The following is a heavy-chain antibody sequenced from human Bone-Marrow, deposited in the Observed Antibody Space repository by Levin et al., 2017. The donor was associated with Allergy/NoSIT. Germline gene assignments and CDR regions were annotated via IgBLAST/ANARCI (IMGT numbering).Heavy chain of an antibody. Sequence: PGGSLRLSCAASGFTFDDYAMHWVRQAPGKGLEWVSGISWNSGSIGYADSVKGRFTISRDNAKNSLYLQMNSLRAEDTALYYCAKGSPTERYYYYGMDVWGQGTTVTVSS. CDR3: AKGSPTERYYYYGMDV. V-gene: IGHV3-9*01. J-gene: IGHJ6*02. CDR1: GFTFDDYA. CDR2: ISWNSGSI. D-gene: IGHD4-17*01.